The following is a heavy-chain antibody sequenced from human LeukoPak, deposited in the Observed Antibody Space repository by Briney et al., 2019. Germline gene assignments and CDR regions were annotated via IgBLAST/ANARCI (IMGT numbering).Heavy chain of an antibody. CDR3: ARSRFDDSGSYYRDY. J-gene: IGHJ4*02. CDR2: IIPILGKP. V-gene: IGHV1-69*02. D-gene: IGHD3-10*01. Sequence: SEKVSCKASGGTFSSYTISWVRQAPGQGLEWLGRIIPILGKPNYAQKFQGRVTITADKSTSTAYMKRSSLRSEDTAVYYCARSRFDDSGSYYRDYWGQGTLVTVSS. CDR1: GGTFSSYT.